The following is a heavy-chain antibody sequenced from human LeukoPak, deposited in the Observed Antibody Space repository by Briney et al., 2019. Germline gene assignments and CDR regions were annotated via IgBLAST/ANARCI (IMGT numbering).Heavy chain of an antibody. V-gene: IGHV3-23*01. Sequence: GGSLRLSCAASGFTFNNFALSWVRQAPDKGLEWVATIIGRGGSSSHGASVKGQFTISRDNSNNTLYLHMSSLRADDTAVYYCAKHPGPYGGNPFNSWGLGMLVTVSS. D-gene: IGHD4-23*01. CDR3: AKHPGPYGGNPFNS. CDR2: IIGRGGSS. J-gene: IGHJ4*02. CDR1: GFTFNNFA.